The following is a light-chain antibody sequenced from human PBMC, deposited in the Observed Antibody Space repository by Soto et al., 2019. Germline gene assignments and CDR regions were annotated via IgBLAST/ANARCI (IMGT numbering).Light chain of an antibody. J-gene: IGKJ1*01. CDR3: QQYNNWPTWT. V-gene: IGKV3-15*01. CDR1: QSVSSK. Sequence: EIVMTQSPATRSLSPGERATLSCRASQSVSSKLAWYQQKPGQAPRLLIYGASTRATGIPARFSGSGSGTEFTLTISSLQPQDFAVYYCQQYNNWPTWTFGQGTKVDIK. CDR2: GAS.